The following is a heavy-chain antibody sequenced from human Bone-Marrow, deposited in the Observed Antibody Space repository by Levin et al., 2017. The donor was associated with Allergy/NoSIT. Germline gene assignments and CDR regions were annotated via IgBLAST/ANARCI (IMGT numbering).Heavy chain of an antibody. CDR2: IYHSGST. D-gene: IGHD2-2*01. J-gene: IGHJ6*03. CDR3: ARASGCSSTSCYFGYYYYYKDV. CDR1: GYSISSGYY. Sequence: SQTLSLTCAVSGYSISSGYYWGWIRQPPGKGLEWIGSIYHSGSTYYNPSLKSRVTISVDTSKNQFSLKLSSVTAADTAVYYCARASGCSSTSCYFGYYYYYKDVWGKGTTVTVSS. V-gene: IGHV4-38-2*01.